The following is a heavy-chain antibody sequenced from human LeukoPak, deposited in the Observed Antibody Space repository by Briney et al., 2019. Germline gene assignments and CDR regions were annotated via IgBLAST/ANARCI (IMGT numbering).Heavy chain of an antibody. J-gene: IGHJ4*02. Sequence: PGGSLRLSCAASRFTFSTYGMHWVRQAPGKGLEWVAAIWYDGSIQYYADSVKGRFTISRDNSKNTLYLQMDSLRAEDTAVYYCARAGYCSGGSCYGSDYWGQGTLVSVSS. CDR1: RFTFSTYG. CDR2: IWYDGSIQ. D-gene: IGHD2-15*01. CDR3: ARAGYCSGGSCYGSDY. V-gene: IGHV3-33*01.